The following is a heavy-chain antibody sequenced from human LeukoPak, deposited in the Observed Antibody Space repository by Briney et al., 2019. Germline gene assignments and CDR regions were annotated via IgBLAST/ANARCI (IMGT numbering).Heavy chain of an antibody. V-gene: IGHV4-39*01. CDR3: ARQGYYYDSSGHPTDY. J-gene: IGHJ4*02. CDR2: IYYTGSS. CDR1: GGSISISNYY. D-gene: IGHD3-22*01. Sequence: PSETLSLTCTVSGGSISISNYYWGWIRQPPGKGLEWIGSIYYTGSSYYTPSLKGRVTMFVDTPKNQFSLKLCSVTAADTAVYYCARQGYYYDSSGHPTDYWGQGTLVTVSS.